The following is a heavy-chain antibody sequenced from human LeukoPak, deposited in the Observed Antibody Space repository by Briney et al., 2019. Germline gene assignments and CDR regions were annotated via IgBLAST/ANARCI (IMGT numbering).Heavy chain of an antibody. V-gene: IGHV1-24*01. Sequence: GASVKVSCKVSGYTLTELSMHWVRQAPGKGLEWMGGFDPEDGETIYAQKFQGRVTMTEDTSTDTAYMELSSLRSDDTAVYYCARDIPIVGATTPFGYWGQGTLVTVSS. CDR2: FDPEDGET. CDR3: ARDIPIVGATTPFGY. J-gene: IGHJ4*02. CDR1: GYTLTELS. D-gene: IGHD1-26*01.